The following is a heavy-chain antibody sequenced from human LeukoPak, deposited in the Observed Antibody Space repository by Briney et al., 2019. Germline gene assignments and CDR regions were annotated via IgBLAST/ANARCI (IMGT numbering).Heavy chain of an antibody. CDR1: GFTFSSYS. Sequence: TGGSLRLSCAASGFTFSSYSMNWVRQAPGKGLEWVSSISSSSSYIYYADSVRGRFTISRDNAKNSLYLQMNSLRAEDTAVYYCAKDGYDILTGTKTPFDYWGQGTLVTVSS. J-gene: IGHJ4*02. CDR2: ISSSSSYI. CDR3: AKDGYDILTGTKTPFDY. V-gene: IGHV3-21*04. D-gene: IGHD3-9*01.